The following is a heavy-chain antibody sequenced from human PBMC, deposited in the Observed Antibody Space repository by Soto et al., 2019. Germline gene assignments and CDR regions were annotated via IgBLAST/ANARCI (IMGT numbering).Heavy chain of an antibody. CDR1: GFTFSSYG. CDR2: ISYDGSNK. D-gene: IGHD2-21*02. V-gene: IGHV3-30*18. J-gene: IGHJ6*02. Sequence: GGSLRLSCAASGFTFSSYGMHWARKAPGKGLEWVAVISYDGSNKYYADSVKGRFTISRDNSKNTLYLQMNSLRAEDTAVYYCAKDGGSDSKNYYYYGMDVWGQGTTVTVSS. CDR3: AKDGGSDSKNYYYYGMDV.